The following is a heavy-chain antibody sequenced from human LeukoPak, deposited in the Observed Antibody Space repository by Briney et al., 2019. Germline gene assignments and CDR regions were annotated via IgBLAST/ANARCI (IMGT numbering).Heavy chain of an antibody. D-gene: IGHD3-9*01. CDR2: ISWNSGSI. CDR1: GFTFDDYA. J-gene: IGHJ4*02. Sequence: QAGRSLRLSCAASGFTFDDYAMHWVRQAPGKGLEWVSGISWNSGSIGYADSVKGRFTISRDNAKNSLYLQMNSLRAGDTALYYCAKDPLRYFDWSYFDYWGQGTLVTVSS. V-gene: IGHV3-9*01. CDR3: AKDPLRYFDWSYFDY.